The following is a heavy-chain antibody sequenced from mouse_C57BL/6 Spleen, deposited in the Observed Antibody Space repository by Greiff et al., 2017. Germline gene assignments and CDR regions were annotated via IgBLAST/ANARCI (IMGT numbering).Heavy chain of an antibody. CDR3: ARGYDPYYYAMDY. V-gene: IGHV1-64*01. Sequence: VQLQQPGAELVKPGASVKLSCKASGYTFTSYWMHWVKQRPGQGLEWIGMIHPNSGSTNYNEKFKSKATLTVDKSSSTAYMQLSSLTSEDAAVYYCARGYDPYYYAMDYWGQGTSVTVSS. J-gene: IGHJ4*01. D-gene: IGHD2-3*01. CDR2: IHPNSGST. CDR1: GYTFTSYW.